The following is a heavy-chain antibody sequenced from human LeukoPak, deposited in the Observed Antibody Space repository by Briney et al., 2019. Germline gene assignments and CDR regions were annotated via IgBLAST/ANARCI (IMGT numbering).Heavy chain of an antibody. Sequence: ASVKVSCKASGYTFTSYGISWVRQAPGQGLEWMGWISAYNGNTNYAQKLQGRVTMTTDTSTSTAYMELRSLRSDDTAVYYCARVGGAPGDYNNYQLFFYYYYMDVWGKGTTVIVSS. CDR1: GYTFTSYG. CDR3: ARVGGAPGDYNNYQLFFYYYYMDV. V-gene: IGHV1-18*01. J-gene: IGHJ6*03. D-gene: IGHD4-11*01. CDR2: ISAYNGNT.